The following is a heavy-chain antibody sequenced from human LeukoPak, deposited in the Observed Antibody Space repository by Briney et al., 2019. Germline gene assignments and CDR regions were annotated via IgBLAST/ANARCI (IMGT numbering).Heavy chain of an antibody. V-gene: IGHV3-7*01. CDR1: GFTLSSYW. Sequence: GGSLRLSCAASGFTLSSYWMSWVRQAPGKGLEWVANINQDGSEKYYVDSVKGRFTISRDNSKNTLYLQMNSLRAEDTAVYYCARAVVVVPADVWGQGTTVTVSS. D-gene: IGHD2-2*01. CDR2: INQDGSEK. J-gene: IGHJ6*02. CDR3: ARAVVVVPADV.